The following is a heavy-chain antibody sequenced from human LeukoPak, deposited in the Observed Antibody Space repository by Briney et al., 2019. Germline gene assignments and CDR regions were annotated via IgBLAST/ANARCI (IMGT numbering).Heavy chain of an antibody. CDR1: GFTFSSYA. D-gene: IGHD1-1*01. J-gene: IGHJ4*02. V-gene: IGHV3-23*01. CDR3: AKDRKWNDGPVYFVC. CDR2: ISGSGGST. Sequence: GGSLRLSCAASGFTFSSYAMSWVRQAPGKGLEWVSAISGSGGSTYYADSVKGRFTISRDNSKNTLYLQTNSLRAEDTAVYYCAKDRKWNDGPVYFVCWGQGTLVTGSS.